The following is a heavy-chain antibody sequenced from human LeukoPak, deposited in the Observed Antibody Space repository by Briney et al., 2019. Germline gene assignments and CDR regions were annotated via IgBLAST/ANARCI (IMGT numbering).Heavy chain of an antibody. CDR3: ARDSYDSGSYYNV. Sequence: GGSLRLSCAASGFTFTSYWMSWVRQAPGKGLEWVANIKQDGSEKYYVDSVKGRFTISRGNAKNSLYLQMNSLRAEDTAVYYCARDSYDSGSYYNVWGQGTLVTVSS. D-gene: IGHD3-10*01. CDR1: GFTFTSYW. CDR2: IKQDGSEK. V-gene: IGHV3-7*01. J-gene: IGHJ4*02.